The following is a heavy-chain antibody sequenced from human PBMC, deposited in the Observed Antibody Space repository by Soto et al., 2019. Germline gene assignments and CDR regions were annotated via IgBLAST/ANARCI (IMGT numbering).Heavy chain of an antibody. Sequence: QVALQQWGAGLLKPSQTLSLTCAVYGESFNDYFWTWIRQSPGGGLEWLAEVHHTGTSYYTPSLKRRLAVSVDTSRNQFSLNLTSLTAADTATYYCARRKDSSRYFYGMDVWGQGTTVVVSS. CDR3: ARRKDSSRYFYGMDV. CDR2: VHHTGTS. D-gene: IGHD6-13*01. CDR1: GESFNDYF. J-gene: IGHJ6*02. V-gene: IGHV4-34*02.